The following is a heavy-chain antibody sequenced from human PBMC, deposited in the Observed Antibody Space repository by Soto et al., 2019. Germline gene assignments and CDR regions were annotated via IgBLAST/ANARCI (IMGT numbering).Heavy chain of an antibody. Sequence: QVQLQQWGAGLLKPSETLSLTCAVYGGSFSGYYWSWIRQPPGKGLEWIGEINHSGSTNYNPSLKSRVTISEDTSKNQFSLKLSSVTAADTAVYYCARGRIVVVPAAKHNWFDPWGQGTLVTVSS. J-gene: IGHJ5*02. CDR1: GGSFSGYY. CDR2: INHSGST. V-gene: IGHV4-34*01. CDR3: ARGRIVVVPAAKHNWFDP. D-gene: IGHD2-2*01.